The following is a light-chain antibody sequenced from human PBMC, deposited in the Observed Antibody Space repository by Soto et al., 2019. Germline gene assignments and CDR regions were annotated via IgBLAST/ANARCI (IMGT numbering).Light chain of an antibody. Sequence: QSALTQPPSASGSPGQSVTISCTGTSSDVGGYNYVSWYQQHPGKAPKLMIYEVTKRPSGVPDRFSGSKSGNTASLTVSGLQAEDEADYYCNSFAGSNNVLFGGGTKSPS. J-gene: IGLJ2*01. CDR3: NSFAGSNNVL. V-gene: IGLV2-8*01. CDR1: SSDVGGYNY. CDR2: EVT.